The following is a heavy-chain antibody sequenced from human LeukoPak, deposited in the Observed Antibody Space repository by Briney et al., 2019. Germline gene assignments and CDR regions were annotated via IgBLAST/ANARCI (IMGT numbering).Heavy chain of an antibody. CDR2: IIPIFGTP. J-gene: IGHJ4*02. Sequence: SVKVSCKASGGTFSIYGISWVRQAPGQGLEWMGGIIPIFGTPNYAQRFQGRATITADESTSTAYMELSSLRSDDTAVYYCASSPDFWSGQKEPPVAYWGQGTLVTVSS. CDR3: ASSPDFWSGQKEPPVAY. CDR1: GGTFSIYG. V-gene: IGHV1-69*01. D-gene: IGHD3-3*01.